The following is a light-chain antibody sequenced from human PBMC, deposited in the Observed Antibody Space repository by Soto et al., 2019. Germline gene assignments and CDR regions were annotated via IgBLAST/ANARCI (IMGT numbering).Light chain of an antibody. CDR1: QSVSSN. CDR2: GAS. CDR3: QQYNKWPLT. V-gene: IGKV3-15*01. Sequence: EIVMTQSPATLSVSPGERATLSCRASQSVSSNLAWYQQKPGQAPRLLIYGASTRATGIPARFSGSGSGTQFTLTISSRQSEDFAVYYCQQYNKWPLTFGGGTKVEL. J-gene: IGKJ4*01.